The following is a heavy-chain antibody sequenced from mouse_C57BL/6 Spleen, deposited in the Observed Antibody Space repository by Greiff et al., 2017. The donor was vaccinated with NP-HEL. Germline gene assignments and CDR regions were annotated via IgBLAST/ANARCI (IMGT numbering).Heavy chain of an antibody. CDR2: INPSSGYT. CDR3: ARKGGDKYAMDY. J-gene: IGHJ4*01. V-gene: IGHV1-7*01. Sequence: QVHVKQSGAELAKPGASVKLSCKASGYTFTSYWMHWVKQRPGQGLEWIGYINPSSGYTKYNQKFKDTATLTADKSSSTAYMQLSSLTYEDSAVYYCARKGGDKYAMDYWGQGTSVTVSS. CDR1: GYTFTSYW.